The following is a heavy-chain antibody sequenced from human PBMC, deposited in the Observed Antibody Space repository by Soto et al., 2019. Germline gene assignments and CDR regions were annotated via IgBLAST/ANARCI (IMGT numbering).Heavy chain of an antibody. J-gene: IGHJ3*02. Sequence: EVQVLESGGGLVQPGGSLRLSCEGSGFTVSSHAMTWIRQAPGKGPEWVSTITADGGTYYADSVKGRFAMSRDTSESTLYIQMNSLRAEDTAAYYCAPHVSCSGGSCQYDAFAIRGQGTMVTVSS. D-gene: IGHD2-15*01. CDR2: ITADGGT. CDR1: GFTVSSHA. V-gene: IGHV3-23*01. CDR3: APHVSCSGGSCQYDAFAI.